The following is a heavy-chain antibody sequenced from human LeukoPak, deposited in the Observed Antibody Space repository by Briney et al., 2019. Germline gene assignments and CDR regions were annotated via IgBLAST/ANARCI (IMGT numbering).Heavy chain of an antibody. CDR2: MSYDGSNK. CDR3: ARGTKYDAFDI. D-gene: IGHD2-2*01. Sequence: GGSLRLSCAASGFTFSSYAMHWVRQAPGKGLEWVAVMSYDGSNKYYADSVKGRFTISRDNSKNTLYLQMNSLRAEDTAVYYCARGTKYDAFDIWGQGTMVTVSS. J-gene: IGHJ3*02. V-gene: IGHV3-30-3*01. CDR1: GFTFSSYA.